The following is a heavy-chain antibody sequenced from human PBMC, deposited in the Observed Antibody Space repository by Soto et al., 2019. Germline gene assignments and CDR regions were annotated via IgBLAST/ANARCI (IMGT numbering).Heavy chain of an antibody. V-gene: IGHV3-53*02. J-gene: IGHJ4*02. CDR2: IYGGGTT. Sequence: EVQLVETGGDLIPPGGSLRLSCAASGFTVNANSMTWVRQAPGKGLEWVSVIYGGGTTYYEDSVKGGFTISRDSSKNTMYLQMNRLRAEDTAVYYCARGASGYSYGSRFDSWGQGTLVTVSS. D-gene: IGHD5-18*01. CDR1: GFTVNANS. CDR3: ARGASGYSYGSRFDS.